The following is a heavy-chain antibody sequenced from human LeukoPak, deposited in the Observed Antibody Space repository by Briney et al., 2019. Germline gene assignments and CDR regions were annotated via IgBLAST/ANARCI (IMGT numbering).Heavy chain of an antibody. V-gene: IGHV4-39*07. CDR2: IYYSGST. Sequence: PSETLSLTCTVSGGSISSSSYYWGWIRQPPGKGLEWIGSIYYSGSTYYNPSLKSRVTISVDTSKNQFSLKLSSVTAADTAVYYCARLRSSWQIYYYYYYMDVWGKGTTVTISS. CDR3: ARLRSSWQIYYYYYYMDV. CDR1: GGSISSSSYY. D-gene: IGHD6-13*01. J-gene: IGHJ6*03.